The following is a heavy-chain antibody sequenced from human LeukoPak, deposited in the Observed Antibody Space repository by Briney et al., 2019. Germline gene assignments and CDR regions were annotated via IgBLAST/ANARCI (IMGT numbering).Heavy chain of an antibody. CDR3: ARRPGGYYDSNGILEYFDY. V-gene: IGHV4-34*01. CDR1: GGSFSGYY. D-gene: IGHD3-22*01. J-gene: IGHJ4*02. CDR2: INHSGST. Sequence: SETLSLTCAVYGGSFSGYYWSWIRQPPGKGLEWIGEINHSGSTNYNPSLKSRVTISVDTSKNQFSLKLSSVTAADTAVYYCARRPGGYYDSNGILEYFDYWGQGILVTVSS.